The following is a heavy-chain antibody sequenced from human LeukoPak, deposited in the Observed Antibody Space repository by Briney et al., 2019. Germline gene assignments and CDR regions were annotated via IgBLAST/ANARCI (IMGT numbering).Heavy chain of an antibody. J-gene: IGHJ6*02. V-gene: IGHV3-66*01. CDR1: GFTVSSNY. CDR3: ARDLRYFDWLLSHYYYYYGMDV. D-gene: IGHD3-9*01. CDR2: IYSGGST. Sequence: GGSLRLSCAASGFTVSSNYMSWVRQAPGKGLEWVSVIYSGGSTYYADSVKGRFTISRDNSKNTLYLQMNSRRAEDTAVYYCARDLRYFDWLLSHYYYYYGMDVWGQGTTVTVSS.